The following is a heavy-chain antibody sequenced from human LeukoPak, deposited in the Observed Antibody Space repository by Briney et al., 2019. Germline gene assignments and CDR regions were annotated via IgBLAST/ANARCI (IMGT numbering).Heavy chain of an antibody. CDR1: GFTFSSYA. CDR3: AKDIVGGYGDYTFDY. CDR2: ISGSGGST. Sequence: GGSLRLSCAASGFTFSSYAMSWVRQAPGKGLEWVSAISGSGGSTYYADSVKGRFTISRDNSKNTLYLQMSSLRAEDTAVYYCAKDIVGGYGDYTFDYWGQGTLVTVSS. D-gene: IGHD4-17*01. V-gene: IGHV3-23*01. J-gene: IGHJ4*02.